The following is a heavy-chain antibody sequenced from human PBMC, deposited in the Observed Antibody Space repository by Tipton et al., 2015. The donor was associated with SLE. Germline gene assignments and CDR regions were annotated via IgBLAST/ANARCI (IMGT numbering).Heavy chain of an antibody. CDR3: ARPLRVAVARGAFDI. CDR1: GYSFTSYW. J-gene: IGHJ3*02. Sequence: QSGAEVKKPGESLKISCKGSGYSFTSYWIGWVRQMPGKGLEWMGIIYPGDSDTRYSPSFQGQVTISADKSISTAYLQWSSLKASDTAMYYCARPLRVAVARGAFDIWGQGAMVTVSS. CDR2: IYPGDSDT. V-gene: IGHV5-51*03. D-gene: IGHD6-19*01.